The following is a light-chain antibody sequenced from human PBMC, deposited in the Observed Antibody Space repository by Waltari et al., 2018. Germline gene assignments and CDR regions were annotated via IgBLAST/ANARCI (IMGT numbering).Light chain of an antibody. J-gene: IGLJ3*02. Sequence: SSELTQNPAVSVALGQTVRITCQGDSLRTSYDSWYHLKPGLAPVLVIYGKDKRPSGIPDRISGYSSGATSSLTITGAQAEDEADYYCSSRNGRANQVVFAGGTKVTVL. CDR1: SLRTSY. CDR2: GKD. CDR3: SSRNGRANQVV. V-gene: IGLV3-19*01.